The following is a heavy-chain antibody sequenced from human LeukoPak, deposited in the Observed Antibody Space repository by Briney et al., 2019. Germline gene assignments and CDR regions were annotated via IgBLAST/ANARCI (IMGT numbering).Heavy chain of an antibody. CDR2: IYTSGST. CDR1: GGSISRGSYY. D-gene: IGHD3-22*01. J-gene: IGHJ6*02. V-gene: IGHV4-61*02. Sequence: SQTLSLTCTVSGGSISRGSYYWSWIRQPAGKGLEWIGRIYTSGSTNYNPSLKSRVTISVDTSKNQFSLKLSSVTAADTAVYYCARDPEPSGYYDYYYYGMDVWGQGTTVTVSS. CDR3: ARDPEPSGYYDYYYYGMDV.